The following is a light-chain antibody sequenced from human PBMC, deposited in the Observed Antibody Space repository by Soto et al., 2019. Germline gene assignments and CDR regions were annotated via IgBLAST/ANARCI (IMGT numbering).Light chain of an antibody. CDR3: CSYAGSYTHV. J-gene: IGLJ1*01. V-gene: IGLV2-11*01. Sequence: QLVLTQPRSVSGSPGQSVTISCTGTSSDVGGYNYVSWYQPHPGKAPKLMIYDVSKRPSGVPDRFSGSKSGNTASLTISGLQAEDEADYYCCSYAGSYTHVFGTGTKLTVL. CDR1: SSDVGGYNY. CDR2: DVS.